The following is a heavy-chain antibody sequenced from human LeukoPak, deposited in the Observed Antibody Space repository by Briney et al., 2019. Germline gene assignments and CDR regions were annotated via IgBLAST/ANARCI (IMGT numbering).Heavy chain of an antibody. CDR2: LCFYGSNK. D-gene: IGHD5-18*01. CDR3: ARDYSYGHDGGMDV. J-gene: IGHJ6*02. Sequence: GGSLRLSCAASGFTFSNYGMHWVRQAPGKGLEWVAGLCFYGSNKYFADSVKGRFTISRDNSKNTLYLQMNSLRADDTAVYYCARDYSYGHDGGMDVWGQGTTVTVSS. V-gene: IGHV3-33*01. CDR1: GFTFSNYG.